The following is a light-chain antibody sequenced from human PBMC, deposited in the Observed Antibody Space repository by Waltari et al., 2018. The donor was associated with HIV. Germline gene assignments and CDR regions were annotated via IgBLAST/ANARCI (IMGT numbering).Light chain of an antibody. V-gene: IGLV1-44*01. CDR2: SNN. CDR1: SSNIGSNA. Sequence: QSVLTQPPSASGTPGQRVSISCSGSSSNIGSNAANWYQQLPGTAPNLLIYSNNQRPSGVPDRFSGSKSGTSAALAISGLQSEDEADYYCAAWDDSLNGYYVFGTGTKVTVL. J-gene: IGLJ1*01. CDR3: AAWDDSLNGYYV.